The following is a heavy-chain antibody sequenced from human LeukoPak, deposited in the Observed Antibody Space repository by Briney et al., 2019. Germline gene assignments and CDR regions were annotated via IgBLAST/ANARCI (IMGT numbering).Heavy chain of an antibody. CDR3: ARGQYSSSWYYYYMDV. CDR2: TYYRSKWYN. V-gene: IGHV6-1*01. J-gene: IGHJ6*03. D-gene: IGHD6-13*01. CDR1: GDSVSSNSAA. Sequence: SQTLSLTCAISGDSVSSNSAAWNRIRQSPSRGLEWLGRTYYRSKWYNDYAVSVKSRITINPDTSKNQFSLQLNSVTPEDTAVYYCARGQYSSSWYYYYMDVWGKGTTVTISS.